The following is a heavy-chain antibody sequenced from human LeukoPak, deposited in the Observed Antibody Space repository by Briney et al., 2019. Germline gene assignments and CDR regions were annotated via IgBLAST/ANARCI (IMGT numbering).Heavy chain of an antibody. J-gene: IGHJ4*02. Sequence: GASVKVSCKASGYTFTSYYMHWVRQAPGQGLEWMGIINPSGGSTSYAQKFQGRVTMTRDTSTSTVYMELSSLRSEDTAVYYCARDRGLWSSKYYFDYWGQGTLVTVSS. D-gene: IGHD5-18*01. CDR2: INPSGGST. V-gene: IGHV1-46*01. CDR3: ARDRGLWSSKYYFDY. CDR1: GYTFTSYY.